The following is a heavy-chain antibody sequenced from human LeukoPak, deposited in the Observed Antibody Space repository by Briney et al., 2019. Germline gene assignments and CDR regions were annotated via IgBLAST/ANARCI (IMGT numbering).Heavy chain of an antibody. D-gene: IGHD5-18*01. J-gene: IGHJ3*02. CDR1: GGSISSYY. CDR2: INHSGST. CDR3: ARARGYSYGPDAFDI. V-gene: IGHV4-34*01. Sequence: PSETLSLTCTVSGGSISSYYWSWIRQPPGKGLEWIGEINHSGSTNYNPSLKSRVTISVDTSKNQFSLKLSSVTAADTAVYYCARARGYSYGPDAFDIWGQGTMVTVSS.